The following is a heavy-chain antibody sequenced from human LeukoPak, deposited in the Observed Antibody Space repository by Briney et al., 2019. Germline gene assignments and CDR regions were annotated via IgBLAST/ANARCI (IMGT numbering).Heavy chain of an antibody. CDR3: ARVGQLWLNFDY. Sequence: GGSLRLSCAASGSTFSDYYMTWIRQAPGKGLEWVSVIYSGGSTYYADSVKGRFTISRDNSKNTLYLQMNSLRAEDTAVYYCARVGQLWLNFDYWGQGTLVTVSS. V-gene: IGHV3-66*01. CDR1: GSTFSDYY. CDR2: IYSGGST. D-gene: IGHD5-18*01. J-gene: IGHJ4*02.